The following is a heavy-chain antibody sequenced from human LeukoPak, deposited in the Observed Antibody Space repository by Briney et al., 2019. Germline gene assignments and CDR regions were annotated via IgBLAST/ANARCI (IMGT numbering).Heavy chain of an antibody. CDR1: GFTFSSYS. D-gene: IGHD1-20*01. V-gene: IGHV3-21*01. Sequence: GGSLRLSCAASGFTFSSYSMNWVIQAPGKGLEWVSSISSSSSYIYYADSVKGRFTISRDNAKNSLYLQMNSLRAEDTAVYYCARDLTGTLSMDVWGKGTTVTVSS. CDR3: ARDLTGTLSMDV. CDR2: ISSSSSYI. J-gene: IGHJ6*03.